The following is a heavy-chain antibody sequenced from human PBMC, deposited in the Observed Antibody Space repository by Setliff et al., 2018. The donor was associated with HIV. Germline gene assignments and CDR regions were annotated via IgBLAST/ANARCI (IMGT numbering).Heavy chain of an antibody. Sequence: GGPLRLSCAASGFTFSDYYMSWIRQAPGKGLEWVSYISSSGSIIYYAGSVKGRFTVSRDNAKNSLYMEMNSLRADDTAVYYCARDLSIAAVGTDVGGFFDHWGQGTLVTVSS. V-gene: IGHV3-11*04. J-gene: IGHJ4*02. CDR3: ARDLSIAAVGTDVGGFFDH. CDR1: GFTFSDYY. D-gene: IGHD6-13*01. CDR2: ISSSGSII.